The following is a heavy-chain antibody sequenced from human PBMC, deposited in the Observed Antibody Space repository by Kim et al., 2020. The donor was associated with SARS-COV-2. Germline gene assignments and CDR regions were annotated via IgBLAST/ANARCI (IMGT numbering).Heavy chain of an antibody. CDR3: ARRDWWYYYYPMDV. Sequence: ADSVWGRFTISRDNSKTPLYLQMNSLRAEDTAVYYCARRDWWYYYYPMDVWGQGTTVTVSS. V-gene: IGHV3-30*03. J-gene: IGHJ6*02. D-gene: IGHD2-15*01.